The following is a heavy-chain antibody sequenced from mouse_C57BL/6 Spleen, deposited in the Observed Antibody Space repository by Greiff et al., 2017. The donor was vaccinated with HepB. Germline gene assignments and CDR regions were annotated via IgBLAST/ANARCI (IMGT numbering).Heavy chain of an antibody. J-gene: IGHJ4*01. CDR2: ISYDGSN. Sequence: DVQLQESGPGLVKPSQSLSLTCSVTGYSITSGYYWNWIRQFPGNKLEWMGYISYDGSNNYNPSLKNRISITRDTSKNQFFLKLNSVTTEDTATYYCASRYYGSRPYAMDYWGQGTSVTVSS. CDR1: GYSITSGYY. CDR3: ASRYYGSRPYAMDY. V-gene: IGHV3-6*01. D-gene: IGHD1-1*01.